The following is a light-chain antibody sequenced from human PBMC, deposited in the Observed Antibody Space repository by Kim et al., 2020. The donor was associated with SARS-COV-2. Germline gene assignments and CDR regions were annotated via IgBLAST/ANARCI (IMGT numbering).Light chain of an antibody. Sequence: ATINCKSSQSVLCSSNNRNYLAWYQHKPGPPPKVLIYWASTRASAVPDRFRGSGSGTDFILTISSLEAEDVAVYYCQQYNIAPFTFGGGTKVDIK. CDR3: QQYNIAPFT. CDR2: WAS. CDR1: QSVLCSSNNRNY. J-gene: IGKJ4*01. V-gene: IGKV4-1*01.